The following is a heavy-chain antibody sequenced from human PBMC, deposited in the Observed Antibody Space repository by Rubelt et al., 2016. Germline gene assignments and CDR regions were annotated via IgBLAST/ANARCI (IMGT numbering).Heavy chain of an antibody. CDR2: ISYDGSNK. CDR3: ARGGTVAMEV. D-gene: IGHD2-15*01. CDR1: GFTFSSYA. V-gene: IGHV3-30*04. Sequence: GFTFSSYAMHWVRQAPGKGLEWVAVISYDGSNKYYADSVKGRFTIYRDNSKNTLYLQMNSLRAEDTAVYYCARGGTVAMEVWGQGTTVTVSS. J-gene: IGHJ6*02.